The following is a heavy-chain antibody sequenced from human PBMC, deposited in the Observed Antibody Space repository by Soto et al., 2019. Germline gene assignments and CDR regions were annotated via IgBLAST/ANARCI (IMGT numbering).Heavy chain of an antibody. CDR2: IYYSGST. V-gene: IGHV4-59*01. J-gene: IGHJ5*02. D-gene: IGHD7-27*01. Sequence: QVQLQESGPGLVKPSETLSLTCTVSGGSISSYYWSWIRQPPGKGLEWIGYIYYSGSTNYNPSLKSRVTKSVSTSQPQFSLQLRSVTAADTAAYYSAGGLEMAKWGGWFDPWGQGTLVTVSS. CDR1: GGSISSYY. CDR3: AGGLEMAKWGGWFDP.